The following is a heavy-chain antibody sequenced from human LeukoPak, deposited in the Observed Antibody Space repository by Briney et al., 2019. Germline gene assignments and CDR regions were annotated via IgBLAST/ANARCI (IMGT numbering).Heavy chain of an antibody. V-gene: IGHV4-39*06. CDR3: ARWKRWELRGRKLGYFDY. D-gene: IGHD1-26*01. CDR1: GGSISSSSYY. Sequence: SETLSLTCTVSGGSISSSSYYWGWIRQPPGKGLEWIGSMYYSGSTSYNPSLKSRVTISVDTSKNQFALKLSSVTAADTAVYYCARWKRWELRGRKLGYFDYWGQGTLVTVSS. J-gene: IGHJ4*02. CDR2: MYYSGST.